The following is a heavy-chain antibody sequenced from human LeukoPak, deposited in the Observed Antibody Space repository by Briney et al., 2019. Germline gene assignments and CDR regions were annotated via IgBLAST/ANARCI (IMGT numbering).Heavy chain of an antibody. Sequence: PGGSLRLSCAASGFTFSSYGMHWVRQAPRKGLGWVAVISYDGSNKYYADSVKGRFTISRDNSKNTLYLQMNSLRAEDTAVYYCARDLTVVPAATSPDYWGQGTLVTVSS. CDR1: GFTFSSYG. V-gene: IGHV3-30*03. D-gene: IGHD2-2*01. J-gene: IGHJ4*02. CDR2: ISYDGSNK. CDR3: ARDLTVVPAATSPDY.